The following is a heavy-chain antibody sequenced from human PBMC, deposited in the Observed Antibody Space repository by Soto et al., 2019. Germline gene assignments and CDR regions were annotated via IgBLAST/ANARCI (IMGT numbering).Heavy chain of an antibody. J-gene: IGHJ3*02. CDR3: ARDSRGIAAAGDAFDI. V-gene: IGHV1-69*06. CDR1: GGTFSSYA. Sequence: ASVKVSCKASGGTFSSYAISWVRQAPGQGLEWMGGIIPIFGTANYAQKFQGRVTITADKSTSTAYMELSSLRSEDTAVYYCARDSRGIAAAGDAFDIWGQGTMVTVS. D-gene: IGHD6-13*01. CDR2: IIPIFGTA.